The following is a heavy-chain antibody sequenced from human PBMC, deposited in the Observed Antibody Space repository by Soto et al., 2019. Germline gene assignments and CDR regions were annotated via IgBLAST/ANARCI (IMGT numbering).Heavy chain of an antibody. V-gene: IGHV1-69*01. Sequence: QVQLVQSGAEVKKPGSSVKVSCKASGGTFSSYAISWVRQAPGQGLEWMGGIIPIFGTANYAQKFQGRVTITADESTSTAYMQLSSLRSEDTAVYYCAANGYCSGGSCSVDYWGQGTLVTVSS. J-gene: IGHJ4*02. CDR1: GGTFSSYA. D-gene: IGHD2-15*01. CDR3: AANGYCSGGSCSVDY. CDR2: IIPIFGTA.